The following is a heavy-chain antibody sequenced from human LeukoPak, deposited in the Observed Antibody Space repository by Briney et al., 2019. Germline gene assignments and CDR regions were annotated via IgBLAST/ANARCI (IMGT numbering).Heavy chain of an antibody. D-gene: IGHD6-13*01. CDR2: IYSSGST. J-gene: IGHJ4*02. Sequence: PSETLSLTCTVSGGSISNYYWSWIRQPPGKGLEWIGYIYSSGSTNYNPSLKSRVTISVDTSKNQLSLRLNSVTAADAAVYYCARAHSSSWYVDYWGQGTLVTVS. V-gene: IGHV4-59*01. CDR3: ARAHSSSWYVDY. CDR1: GGSISNYY.